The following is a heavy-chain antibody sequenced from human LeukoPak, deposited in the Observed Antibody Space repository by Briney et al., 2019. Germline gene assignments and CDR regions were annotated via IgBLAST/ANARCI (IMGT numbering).Heavy chain of an antibody. CDR1: GYSINNYW. Sequence: GASLKISCKGSGYSINNYWIGWVRQMPGKGLEWMGIIYPADSDIRYSPSFQGQVTISADKSISTAYLQRSSLKASDTAMYYCARQEYCSGGSCYTWFDPWGQGTLVTVSS. D-gene: IGHD2-15*01. CDR3: ARQEYCSGGSCYTWFDP. CDR2: IYPADSDI. J-gene: IGHJ5*02. V-gene: IGHV5-51*01.